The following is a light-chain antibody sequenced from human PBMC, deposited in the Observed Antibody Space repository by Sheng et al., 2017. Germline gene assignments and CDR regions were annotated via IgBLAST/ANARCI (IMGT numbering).Light chain of an antibody. CDR2: GAS. V-gene: IGKV1-17*01. CDR3: LQHNTYPLT. CDR1: QDIRND. J-gene: IGKJ4*01. Sequence: DIQMTQSPSSLAASVGDRVTITCLASQDIRNDLGWYQQIPGKAPKRLIYGASSLQSGVPSRFSGSGSGTEFTLTISSLQPEDFATYYCLQHNTYPLTFGEGTKVEIK.